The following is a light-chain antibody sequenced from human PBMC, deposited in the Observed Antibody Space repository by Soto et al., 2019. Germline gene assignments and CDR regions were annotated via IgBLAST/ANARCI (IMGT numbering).Light chain of an antibody. V-gene: IGLV2-14*01. J-gene: IGLJ1*01. CDR2: ELI. CDR1: SSDVGGYNY. CDR3: NSYTSKSTGV. Sequence: QSALTQPASVSGSPGQSITISCTGTSSDVGGYNYVSWYQQHPGKAPELIIYELINRPSGVSNRFSGSKSGNTASLTISGLQAEDEADYYCNSYTSKSTGVFGTGTKVTVL.